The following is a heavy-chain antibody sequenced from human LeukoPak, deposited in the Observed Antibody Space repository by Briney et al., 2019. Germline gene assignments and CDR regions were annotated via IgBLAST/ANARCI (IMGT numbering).Heavy chain of an antibody. D-gene: IGHD4-17*01. CDR1: GFTFSSYA. Sequence: PGGSLGLSCAASGFTFSSYAMHWVRQAPGKGLEWVAVISYDGSNKYYADSVKGRFTISRDNSKNTLYLQMNSLRAEDTAVYYCARTDYGDYASYFDYWGQGTLVTVSS. CDR2: ISYDGSNK. V-gene: IGHV3-30-3*01. CDR3: ARTDYGDYASYFDY. J-gene: IGHJ4*02.